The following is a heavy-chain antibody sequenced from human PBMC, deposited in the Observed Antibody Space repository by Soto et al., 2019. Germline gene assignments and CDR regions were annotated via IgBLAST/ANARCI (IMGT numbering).Heavy chain of an antibody. CDR2: INHSGST. CDR3: ASRKRTYDYVWGSYRHGTMPFDY. CDR1: GGSFSGYY. J-gene: IGHJ4*02. V-gene: IGHV4-34*01. Sequence: SETLSLTCAVYGGSFSGYYWSWIRQPPGKGLEWIGEINHSGSTNYNPSLKSRVTISVDTSKNQFSLKLSSVTAADTAVYYCASRKRTYDYVWGSYRHGTMPFDYWGQGTLVTVSS. D-gene: IGHD3-16*02.